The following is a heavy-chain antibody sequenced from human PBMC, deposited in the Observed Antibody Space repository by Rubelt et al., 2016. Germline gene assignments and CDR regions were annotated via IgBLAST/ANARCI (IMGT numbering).Heavy chain of an antibody. Sequence: QVQLVESGGGVVQPGRSLRLSCAASGFTFSSCAMHWVRQAPGKGLEWVAVISYDGSNKYYADSGKGRFTISRDNSKNSLYLQMNSLREEDTAVYYCAREAETTVTSNFDYWGQGTLVTVSS. J-gene: IGHJ4*02. CDR3: AREAETTVTSNFDY. V-gene: IGHV3-30*04. CDR2: ISYDGSNK. CDR1: GFTFSSCA. D-gene: IGHD4-17*01.